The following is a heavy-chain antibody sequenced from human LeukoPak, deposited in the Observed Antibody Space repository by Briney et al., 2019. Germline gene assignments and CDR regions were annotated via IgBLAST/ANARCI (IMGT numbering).Heavy chain of an antibody. J-gene: IGHJ4*02. CDR2: IYHSGST. D-gene: IGHD4-23*01. CDR3: ARLDYGGNAGIDY. V-gene: IGHV4-4*02. Sequence: LETLSLTCAVSGGSISSSNWWSWVRQPPGKGLEWIGEIYHSGSTNYNPSLKSRVTMSVDTSKNQFSLKLSSVTAADTAVYYCARLDYGGNAGIDYWGQGTLVTVSS. CDR1: GGSISSSNW.